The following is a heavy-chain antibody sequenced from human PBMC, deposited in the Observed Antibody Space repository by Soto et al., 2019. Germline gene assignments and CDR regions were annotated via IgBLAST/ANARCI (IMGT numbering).Heavy chain of an antibody. CDR1: GASITSYY. CDR2: IHYSGST. Sequence: QGQLQESGPGLVRPSETLSLTCTVSGASITSYYWSWIRQSSGKGLEWIGYIHYSGSTNYNPSLESRVTMSIDTAESQFSLRLRSVTAADTAVYYCARLDYYYYLDVWGKATAVTVSS. V-gene: IGHV4-59*12. CDR3: ARLDYYYYLDV. J-gene: IGHJ6*03.